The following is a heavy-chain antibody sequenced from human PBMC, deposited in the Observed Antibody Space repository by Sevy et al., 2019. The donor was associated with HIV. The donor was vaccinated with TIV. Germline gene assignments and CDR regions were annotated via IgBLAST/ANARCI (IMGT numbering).Heavy chain of an antibody. Sequence: GGSLRLSCAASGFTFSDYYMSWIRQAPGKGLEWVSYISSSGSTIYYADSVKGRFTISRDNAKNSLYLQMYSLRAEDTAVYYCASNLAYCGGDCPSPYGMDVWGQGTTVTVSS. V-gene: IGHV3-11*01. CDR1: GFTFSDYY. D-gene: IGHD2-21*02. CDR3: ASNLAYCGGDCPSPYGMDV. J-gene: IGHJ6*02. CDR2: ISSSGSTI.